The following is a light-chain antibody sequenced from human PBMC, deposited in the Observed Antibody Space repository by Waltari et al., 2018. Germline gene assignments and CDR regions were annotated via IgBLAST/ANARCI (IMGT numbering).Light chain of an antibody. J-gene: IGKJ1*01. Sequence: DVVMTQSLLPLLVTLGQPAPISCRSIQSLVPTEGYTYLNWFPQRPGQSPLSLIYKVSNRDSGVPDRFSGSGSGTDFTLKISRVEAEDVGVYYFMQGTHWPGTFGQGTKVEIK. CDR2: KVS. CDR3: MQGTHWPGT. V-gene: IGKV2-30*02. CDR1: QSLVPTEGYTY.